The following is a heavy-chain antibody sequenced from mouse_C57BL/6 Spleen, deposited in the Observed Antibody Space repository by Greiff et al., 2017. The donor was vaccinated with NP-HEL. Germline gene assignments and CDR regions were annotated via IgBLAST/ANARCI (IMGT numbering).Heavy chain of an antibody. J-gene: IGHJ3*01. CDR2: FYPGSGSI. CDR3: ARHEEMGYDYVPWFAY. D-gene: IGHD2-4*01. CDR1: GYTFTEYT. Sequence: VQLQQSGAELVKPGASVKLSCKASGYTFTEYTIHWVKQRSGQGLEWIGWFYPGSGSIKYNEKFKDKATLTADKSSSTVYMELSRLTSEDSAVYLCARHEEMGYDYVPWFAYWGQGTLVTVSA. V-gene: IGHV1-62-2*01.